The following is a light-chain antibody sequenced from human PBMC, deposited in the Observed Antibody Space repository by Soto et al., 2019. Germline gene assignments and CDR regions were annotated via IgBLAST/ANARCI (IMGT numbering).Light chain of an antibody. V-gene: IGLV2-14*01. Sequence: QSVLTQPASVSGSPGQSITISCTGTSSDVAAYNYVSWYQVHPGKAPTLIISEVSNRPSGVSSRFSGSKSANTASLTISGLRPEDEADYYCSSYTRSSTQVFGTGTQLTVL. CDR2: EVS. CDR3: SSYTRSSTQV. CDR1: SSDVAAYNY. J-gene: IGLJ1*01.